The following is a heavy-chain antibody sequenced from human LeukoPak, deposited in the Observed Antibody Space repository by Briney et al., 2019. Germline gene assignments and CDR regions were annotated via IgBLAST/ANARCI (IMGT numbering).Heavy chain of an antibody. V-gene: IGHV1-2*02. D-gene: IGHD3-3*01. J-gene: IGHJ3*02. CDR2: INPNSGGT. CDR1: GYTFTGYY. CDR3: ARTRYYDFWSGLDAFGI. Sequence: GASVKVSCKASGYTFTGYYMHWVRQAPGQGLEWMGWINPNSGGTNYAQKFQGRVTMTRDTSISTAYMELSRLRSDDTAVYYCARTRYYDFWSGLDAFGIWGQGTMVTVSS.